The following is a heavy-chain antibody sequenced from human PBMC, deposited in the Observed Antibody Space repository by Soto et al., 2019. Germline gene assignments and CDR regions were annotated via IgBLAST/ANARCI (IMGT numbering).Heavy chain of an antibody. CDR1: GGSFSGYY. Sequence: SETLSLTCAVYGGSFSGYYWSWIRQPPGKGLEWIGEVNHSGSTNYNPSLKSRVTISVDTSKNQFSLKLSSVTAADTAVYYCARRGYSGYDYWGQGNLVXVSS. J-gene: IGHJ4*02. CDR2: VNHSGST. V-gene: IGHV4-34*01. D-gene: IGHD5-12*01. CDR3: ARRGYSGYDY.